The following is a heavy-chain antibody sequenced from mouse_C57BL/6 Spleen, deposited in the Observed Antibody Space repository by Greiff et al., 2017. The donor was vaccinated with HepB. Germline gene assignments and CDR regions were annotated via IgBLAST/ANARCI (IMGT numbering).Heavy chain of an antibody. CDR1: GFTFNTYD. CDR3: VGGYYVYSSMDY. Sequence: EVHLVESGGGFVQPKGSLKLSCAASGFTFNTYDMHWVRQAPGKGLEWVARIRSKSSNYATYYAVSVNDRITISRDDSPSMLYLQMINLQTEDTAVYYCVGGYYVYSSMDYWGQGTSVTVSS. D-gene: IGHD1-1*01. V-gene: IGHV10-3*01. J-gene: IGHJ4*01. CDR2: IRSKSSNYAT.